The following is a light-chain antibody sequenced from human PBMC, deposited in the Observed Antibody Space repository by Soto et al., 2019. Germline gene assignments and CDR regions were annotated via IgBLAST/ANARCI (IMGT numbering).Light chain of an antibody. CDR3: QQYNNWPRT. CDR1: QSVTSN. J-gene: IGKJ1*01. Sequence: EIVLTQSPGTLSLSPGERATLSCGASQSVTSNYLAWYQQKPGQAPRLLIFGASIRVTGIPARFSGSGSGTEFTLTISSLQSEDFAAYYCQQYNNWPRTFGQGTKVDIK. V-gene: IGKV3D-15*01. CDR2: GAS.